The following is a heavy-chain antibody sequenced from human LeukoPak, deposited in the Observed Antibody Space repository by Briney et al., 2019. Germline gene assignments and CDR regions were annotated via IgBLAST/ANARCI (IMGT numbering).Heavy chain of an antibody. D-gene: IGHD3-10*01. V-gene: IGHV3-23*03. CDR2: IYSGGSA. Sequence: HPGGSLRLSCAASGFSFSSYAMTWARQAPVKGLEWVSVIYSGGSAYYADSVKGRFTISRDNSKNTLHLQMSSLRAEDTAVYYCAKDLGAGGGSVFDSWGQGTLVTVSS. J-gene: IGHJ4*02. CDR3: AKDLGAGGGSVFDS. CDR1: GFSFSSYA.